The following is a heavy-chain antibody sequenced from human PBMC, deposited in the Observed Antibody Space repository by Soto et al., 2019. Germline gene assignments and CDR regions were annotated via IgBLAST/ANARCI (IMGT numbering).Heavy chain of an antibody. CDR2: IYWDDDK. CDR1: GFSLSTSGVG. Sequence: QITLKESGPTLVKPTQTLTLTCTFSGFSLSTSGVGVGWIRQPPGKALEWLALIYWDDDKRYSPSLKSRLTTTKETSKNPGVLTMTNMDPVDTATYYCANSLRGYGDYEDTGPFWFYWGQGTLVTVSS. J-gene: IGHJ4*02. V-gene: IGHV2-5*02. CDR3: ANSLRGYGDYEDTGPFWFY. D-gene: IGHD4-17*01.